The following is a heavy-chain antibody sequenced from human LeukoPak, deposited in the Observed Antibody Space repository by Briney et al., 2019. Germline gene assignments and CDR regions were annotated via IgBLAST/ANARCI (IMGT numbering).Heavy chain of an antibody. Sequence: GGSLRLSCAASGLIYSTSGMHWVRQAPGKGLEWVAFIRSDGTTTSYADSVKGRFTISRDNSKNMLYLQMNSLRSEDTAVYYCARDKGVTSMDYWGQGTLVTVSS. CDR1: GLIYSTSG. D-gene: IGHD3-10*01. CDR2: IRSDGTTT. V-gene: IGHV3-30*02. CDR3: ARDKGVTSMDY. J-gene: IGHJ4*02.